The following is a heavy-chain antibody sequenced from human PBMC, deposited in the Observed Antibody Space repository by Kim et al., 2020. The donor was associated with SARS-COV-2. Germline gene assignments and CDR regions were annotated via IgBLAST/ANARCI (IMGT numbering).Heavy chain of an antibody. Sequence: SETLSLTCTVSGGSISSSSYYWGWIRQPPGKGLEWIGSIYYSGSTYYNPSLKSRVTISVDTSKNQFSLKLSSVTAADTAVYYCARDPGIWFGEFWGQGTLVTVSS. D-gene: IGHD3-10*01. CDR1: GGSISSSSYY. CDR3: ARDPGIWFGEF. V-gene: IGHV4-39*07. CDR2: IYYSGST. J-gene: IGHJ4*02.